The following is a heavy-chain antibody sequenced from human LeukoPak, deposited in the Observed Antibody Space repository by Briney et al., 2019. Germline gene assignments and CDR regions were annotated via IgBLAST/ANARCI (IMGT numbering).Heavy chain of an antibody. CDR3: ANTAGEITMVRGGQYYYYYYMDV. Sequence: SETLSLTCTVSGYSISSGYYWGWIRQPPGKGLEWIGSIYYSGSTYYNPSLKSRVTISVDTSKNQFSLKLSSVTAADTAVYYCANTAGEITMVRGGQYYYYYYMDVWGKGTTVTISS. D-gene: IGHD3-10*01. J-gene: IGHJ6*03. CDR1: GYSISSGYY. V-gene: IGHV4-38-2*02. CDR2: IYYSGST.